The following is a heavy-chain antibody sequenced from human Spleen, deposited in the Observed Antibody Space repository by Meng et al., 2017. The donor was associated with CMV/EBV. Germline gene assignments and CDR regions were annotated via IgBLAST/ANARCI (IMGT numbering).Heavy chain of an antibody. CDR3: ARDRGVPAAPDY. Sequence: QGKLHQWGAGLLKPSETLSLTCAVYGGSFSGYYWSWIRQPPGKGLEWIGEINHSGSTNYNPSLKSRVTISVDTSKNQFSLKLSSVTAADTAVYYCARDRGVPAAPDYWGQGTLVTVSS. CDR2: INHSGST. CDR1: GGSFSGYY. J-gene: IGHJ4*02. V-gene: IGHV4-34*01. D-gene: IGHD2-2*01.